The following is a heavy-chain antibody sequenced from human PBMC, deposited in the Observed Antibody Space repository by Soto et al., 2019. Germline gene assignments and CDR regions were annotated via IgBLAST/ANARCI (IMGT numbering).Heavy chain of an antibody. Sequence: ASVKVSWKASGYTFTSYGISWVRQAPGQGLEWMGWISAYNGNTNYAQKLQGRVTMTTDTSTSTAYMELRSLRSDDTAVYYCARDAMYYDILTGYSTPVVWFDPWG. CDR1: GYTFTSYG. CDR2: ISAYNGNT. D-gene: IGHD3-9*01. CDR3: ARDAMYYDILTGYSTPVVWFDP. J-gene: IGHJ5*02. V-gene: IGHV1-18*01.